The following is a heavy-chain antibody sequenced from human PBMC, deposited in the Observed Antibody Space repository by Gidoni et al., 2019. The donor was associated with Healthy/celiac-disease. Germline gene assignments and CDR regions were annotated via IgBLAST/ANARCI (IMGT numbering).Heavy chain of an antibody. Sequence: EVQLVDSGGGLVQPGGSLRLSCAASGFTFRSYWMPWVRTAPGKGLVWVSRINSDGSSTSYADSVKGRFTISRDNAKNTLYLQMNSLRAEDTAVYYCARELGDDPDAFDIWGQGTMVTVSS. CDR2: INSDGSST. CDR1: GFTFRSYW. D-gene: IGHD3-16*01. V-gene: IGHV3-74*01. CDR3: ARELGDDPDAFDI. J-gene: IGHJ3*02.